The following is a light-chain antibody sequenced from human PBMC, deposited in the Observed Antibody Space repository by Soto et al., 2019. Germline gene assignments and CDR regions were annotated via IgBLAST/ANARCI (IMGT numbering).Light chain of an antibody. CDR1: ESISDY. Sequence: IQLTQSPSSLSASVGDRVTIACRASESISDYLNWYQHKPGEAPKVLVYSASTLRGGVPSRFSGTGSGTEFTLTISSLQPEDVATYYWQQTFSNLLSVGGGTKVEIK. J-gene: IGKJ4*01. CDR3: QQTFSNLLS. CDR2: SAS. V-gene: IGKV1-39*01.